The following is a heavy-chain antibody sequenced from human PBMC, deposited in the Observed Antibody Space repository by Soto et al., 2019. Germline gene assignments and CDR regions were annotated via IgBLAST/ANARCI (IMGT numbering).Heavy chain of an antibody. V-gene: IGHV3-72*01. CDR1: GFTFSDHY. Sequence: EVQVVESGGGLVQPGGSLRLSCAASGFTFSDHYMDWVRQAPGKGLEWVGRIRNKANNYATEYAASVKGRFTISRDDSKTSLNLHMNSLETEDTAVDSCARERRYYNNFTWFYFDNWGQGTLVTVSS. CDR2: IRNKANNYAT. CDR3: ARERRYYNNFTWFYFDN. D-gene: IGHD3-10*01. J-gene: IGHJ4*02.